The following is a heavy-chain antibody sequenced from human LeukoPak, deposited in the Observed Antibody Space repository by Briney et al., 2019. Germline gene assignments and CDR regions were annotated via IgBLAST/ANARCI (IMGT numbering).Heavy chain of an antibody. V-gene: IGHV4-4*09. J-gene: IGHJ5*02. Sequence: SETLSLTCTVSGASISSYSWSWIRQPPGQGLEWIGSVYSDETTKYSHSLKSRLTMTVDTSNNRFSLRLSSVTAADTAVYYCARLFGTRFAPWGQETLVSVSS. CDR1: GASISSYS. D-gene: IGHD3-10*01. CDR2: VYSDETT. CDR3: ARLFGTRFAP.